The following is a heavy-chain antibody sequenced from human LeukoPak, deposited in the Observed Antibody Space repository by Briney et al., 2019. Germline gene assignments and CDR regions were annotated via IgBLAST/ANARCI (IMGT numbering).Heavy chain of an antibody. Sequence: ASVTVACKASGFPFNGYYMHWVRQAPGQGLEWMGWINPNSGDANYAQKFQGRVTMTRDTSISTAYMELRRLRSDDTAVYHCAREGDSSADAFDIWGQGTMVTVSS. CDR1: GFPFNGYY. V-gene: IGHV1-2*02. CDR2: INPNSGDA. CDR3: AREGDSSADAFDI. J-gene: IGHJ3*02. D-gene: IGHD3-22*01.